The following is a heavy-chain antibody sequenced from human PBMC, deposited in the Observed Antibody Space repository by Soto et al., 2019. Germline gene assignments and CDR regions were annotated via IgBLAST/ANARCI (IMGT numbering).Heavy chain of an antibody. V-gene: IGHV1-8*01. CDR2: MNPNSGNT. CDR1: GYTFTSYD. Sequence: QVQLVQSGAEVKKPGASVKVSCKASGYTFTSYDINWVRQATGQGLEWMGWMNPNSGNTGYAQKFQGRVTMTRNTSISTAYMELSSLRSEDTAVYYCARGPEPKYYYYYGMDVWGQGTTVTVSS. CDR3: ARGPEPKYYYYYGMDV. J-gene: IGHJ6*02.